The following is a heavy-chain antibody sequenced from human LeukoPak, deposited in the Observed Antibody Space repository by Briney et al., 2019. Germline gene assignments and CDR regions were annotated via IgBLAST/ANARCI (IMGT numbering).Heavy chain of an antibody. Sequence: PSETLSLTCAVYGGSFSGYYWSWLRQPPGKGLEWIGEINHSGSTNYNPSLKSRVTISVDTSKNQFSLKLSSVTAADTAVYYCARSFSALGFDYWGQGTLVTVSS. CDR3: ARSFSALGFDY. CDR2: INHSGST. CDR1: GGSFSGYY. V-gene: IGHV4-34*01. D-gene: IGHD1-26*01. J-gene: IGHJ4*02.